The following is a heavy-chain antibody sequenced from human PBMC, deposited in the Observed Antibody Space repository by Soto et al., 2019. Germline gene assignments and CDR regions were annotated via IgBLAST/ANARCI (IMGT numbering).Heavy chain of an antibody. CDR3: ATGAVSMAALKDQDAFHI. D-gene: IGHD6-6*01. CDR1: GYSFTSYG. J-gene: IGHJ3*02. V-gene: IGHV1-18*01. Sequence: GASVKVSCKASGYSFTSYGINWVRQAPGQGLEWMGWISPYGYTNYAQRLQGRFTMTTDRSTTTAYLELGRLRSDDTAVYYCATGAVSMAALKDQDAFHIWGQGTMVTVSS. CDR2: ISPYGYT.